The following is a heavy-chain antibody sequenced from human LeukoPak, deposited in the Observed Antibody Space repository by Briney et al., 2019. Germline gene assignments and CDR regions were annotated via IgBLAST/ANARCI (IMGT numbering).Heavy chain of an antibody. CDR1: GGSISGYY. V-gene: IGHV4-59*01. J-gene: IGHJ6*03. CDR2: IYYSGST. Sequence: SVTLSLTCTVSGGSISGYYWSWIRQPPGKGLEWIGYIYYSGSTNYNPSLKSRVTISVDTSKNQFSLKVSSVTAADTAVYYCSRAPGSHYYPYYYMDVWGKGTTVTVSS. D-gene: IGHD3-10*01. CDR3: SRAPGSHYYPYYYMDV.